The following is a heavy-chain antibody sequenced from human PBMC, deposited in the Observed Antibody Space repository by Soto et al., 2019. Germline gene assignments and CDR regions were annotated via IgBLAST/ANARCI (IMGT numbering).Heavy chain of an antibody. J-gene: IGHJ4*02. CDR3: AKGDFTMVRGVSSGFDY. CDR1: GFTFSSYA. D-gene: IGHD3-10*01. CDR2: ISGSGGST. V-gene: IGHV3-23*01. Sequence: GSLRLSCAASGFTFSSYAMSWVRQAPGKGLEWVSAISGSGGSTYYADSVKGRFTISRDNSKNTLYLQMNSLRAEDTAVYYCAKGDFTMVRGVSSGFDYWGQGTLVTVSS.